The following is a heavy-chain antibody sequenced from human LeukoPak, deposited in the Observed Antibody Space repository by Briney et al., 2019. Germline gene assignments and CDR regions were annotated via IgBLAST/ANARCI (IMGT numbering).Heavy chain of an antibody. CDR3: ARGEGMVWGVGAFDY. CDR2: ISSNGGST. Sequence: GGSLRLSCAGSGFTFSNYSIYWVRQAPGKGLEYVSAISSNGGSTYYANSVKGRFTISRDNSKNTLYLQMGSLRVEDMAVYYCARGEGMVWGVGAFDYWGQGNMVTVSS. CDR1: GFTFSNYS. J-gene: IGHJ4*02. D-gene: IGHD3-10*01. V-gene: IGHV3-64*01.